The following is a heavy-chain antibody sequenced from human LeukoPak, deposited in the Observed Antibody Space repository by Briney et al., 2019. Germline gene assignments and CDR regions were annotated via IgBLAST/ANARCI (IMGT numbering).Heavy chain of an antibody. CDR2: ISAYNGNT. CDR1: GYTFTSYG. D-gene: IGHD3-22*01. V-gene: IGHV1-18*01. CDR3: ARPPKDSSGYYYYGMDV. Sequence: GASVKVSCKASGYTFTSYGISWVRQAPGQGLEWMGWISAYNGNTNYAQKLQGRVTMTTDTSTSTAYMELRSLRSDDTAVYYCARPPKDSSGYYYYGMDVWGQGTTVTVSS. J-gene: IGHJ6*02.